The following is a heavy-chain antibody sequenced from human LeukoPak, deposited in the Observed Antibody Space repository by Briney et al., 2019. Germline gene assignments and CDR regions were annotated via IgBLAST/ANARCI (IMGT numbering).Heavy chain of an antibody. CDR2: IVYDGFYK. V-gene: IGHV3-30*03. D-gene: IGHD3-22*01. CDR3: ARDNGWGDYYDSNVFDL. CDR1: GFTFSTYG. Sequence: GGSVRLSCTASGFTFSTYGMHWVRQAPGKGLEWVALIVYDGFYKYYADSVKGRFTISRDDSRNTLYLQLSSLRAEDTAVYYGARDNGWGDYYDSNVFDLWGQETMVTVSS. J-gene: IGHJ3*01.